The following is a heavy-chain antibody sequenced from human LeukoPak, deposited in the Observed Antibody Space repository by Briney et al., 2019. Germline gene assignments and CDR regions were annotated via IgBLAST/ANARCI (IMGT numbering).Heavy chain of an antibody. D-gene: IGHD4-11*01. CDR3: AKGYDYSNIFDF. Sequence: GGSLRLSCAASGFTFRSYAMSWVRQAPGKWLEWVSGISGSGGSPYHADSVKGRFTISTDYSKSTLYLQMNSLRAEDTAVYYCAKGYDYSNIFDFWGQGTLVTVSS. CDR2: ISGSGGSP. J-gene: IGHJ4*02. V-gene: IGHV3-23*01. CDR1: GFTFRSYA.